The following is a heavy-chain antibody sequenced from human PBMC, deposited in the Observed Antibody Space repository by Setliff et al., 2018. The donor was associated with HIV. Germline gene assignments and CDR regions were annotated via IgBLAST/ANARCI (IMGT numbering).Heavy chain of an antibody. D-gene: IGHD2-15*01. CDR1: GYTFSRYA. CDR2: INAGNGYT. V-gene: IGHV1-3*01. J-gene: IGHJ4*02. Sequence: ASVKVSCKASGYTFSRYAMNWVRQAPGQSLEWMGWINAGNGYTKYPQKFQGRVTITSDTSASTAYMELWSLRSEDTAMYYCARVPYCSGGSCYRDYVDYWGPGTLVTVSS. CDR3: ARVPYCSGGSCYRDYVDY.